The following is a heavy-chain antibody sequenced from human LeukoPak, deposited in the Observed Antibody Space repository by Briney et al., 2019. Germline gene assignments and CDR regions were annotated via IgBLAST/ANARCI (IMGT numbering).Heavy chain of an antibody. CDR1: GFTFSSYS. CDR3: ARVLRYFDWLFVFDY. V-gene: IGHV3-48*04. J-gene: IGHJ4*02. CDR2: INSSGTTI. D-gene: IGHD3-9*01. Sequence: GGSLRLSCAASGFTFSSYSMSWVRQAPGKGLECVSYINSSGTTIYYADSVKGRFTISRDNAKNSLYLQMNSLRAEDTAVYYCARVLRYFDWLFVFDYWGQGTLVTVSS.